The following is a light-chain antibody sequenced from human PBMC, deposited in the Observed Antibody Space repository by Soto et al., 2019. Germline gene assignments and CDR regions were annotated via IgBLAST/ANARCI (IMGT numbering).Light chain of an antibody. Sequence: QSALTQPASGSGSPGQSITISCTGTSSDVGGYNYVSWYQQHPGKAPRLLIYEVSNRPSGVSNRFSGSKSGNTASLTISGLPAEDEADYYCSSYTVRTHVVFGGGTQRTVL. J-gene: IGLJ2*01. CDR1: SSDVGGYNY. CDR2: EVS. CDR3: SSYTVRTHVV. V-gene: IGLV2-14*01.